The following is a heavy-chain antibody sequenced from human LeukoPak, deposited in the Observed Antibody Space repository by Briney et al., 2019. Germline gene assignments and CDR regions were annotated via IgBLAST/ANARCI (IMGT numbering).Heavy chain of an antibody. CDR2: IYYSGST. J-gene: IGHJ4*02. D-gene: IGHD5-24*01. CDR3: ARPRDGYPHYYFDY. CDR1: GESFSGYY. V-gene: IGHV4-34*01. Sequence: PSETLSLTCAVYGESFSGYYWTWIRQPPGKGLEWIGSIYYSGSTYYNPSLKSRVTISVDTSKNQFSLKLSSVTAADTAVYYCARPRDGYPHYYFDYWGQGTLVTVSS.